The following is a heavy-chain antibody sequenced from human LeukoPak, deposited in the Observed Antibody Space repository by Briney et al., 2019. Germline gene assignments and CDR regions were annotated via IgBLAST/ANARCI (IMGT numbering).Heavy chain of an antibody. CDR1: GYTFTGYY. V-gene: IGHV1-2*02. Sequence: ASVKVSCKASGYTFTGYYMHWVRQAPGQGLEWMGWINPNSGGTNYAQKFQGRVTMTRDTSISTAYMELSRLRSDDTAVYYCARAIVATVFNPAFDIWGQGTMVTVSS. D-gene: IGHD5-12*01. CDR2: INPNSGGT. CDR3: ARAIVATVFNPAFDI. J-gene: IGHJ3*02.